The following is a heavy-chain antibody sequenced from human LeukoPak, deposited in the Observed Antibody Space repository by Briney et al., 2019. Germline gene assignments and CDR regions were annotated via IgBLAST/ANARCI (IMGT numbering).Heavy chain of an antibody. CDR2: ISSSSSTI. J-gene: IGHJ4*02. D-gene: IGHD3-3*01. V-gene: IGHV3-48*04. CDR1: GFTFSSYS. CDR3: ARGLYDFWSGIDY. Sequence: GGSLRLSCAASGFTFSSYSMNWVRQAPGKGLEWVSYISSSSSTIYYADSVKGRFTISRDNAKNSLYLQMNSLRAEDTAVYYCARGLYDFWSGIDYWGQGTLVTVSS.